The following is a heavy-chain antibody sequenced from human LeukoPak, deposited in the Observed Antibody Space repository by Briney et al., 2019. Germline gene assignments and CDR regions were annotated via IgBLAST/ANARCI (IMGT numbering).Heavy chain of an antibody. CDR3: ARPTNSQKGATDAFDI. Sequence: GASVKVSCKASGYTFTGYYMHWVRQAPGQGLEWMGWINPNSGGTNYAQKFQGRVTMTRDKSISTAYLQWSSLKASDTAMYYCARPTNSQKGATDAFDIWGQGTMVTVSS. D-gene: IGHD1-26*01. V-gene: IGHV1-2*02. CDR1: GYTFTGYY. J-gene: IGHJ3*02. CDR2: INPNSGGT.